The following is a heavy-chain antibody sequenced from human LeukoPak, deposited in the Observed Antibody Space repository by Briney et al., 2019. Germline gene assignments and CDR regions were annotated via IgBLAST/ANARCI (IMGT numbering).Heavy chain of an antibody. V-gene: IGHV4-38-2*02. D-gene: IGHD6-19*01. CDR3: ARPGDSSGYFDY. J-gene: IGHJ4*02. CDR1: GYSISSGYY. CDR2: INHSGST. Sequence: PSETLSLTCTVSGYSISSGYYWSWIRQPPGKGLEWIGEINHSGSTNYNPSLKSRVTISVDTSKNQFSLKLSSVTAADTAVYYCARPGDSSGYFDYWGQGTLVTVSS.